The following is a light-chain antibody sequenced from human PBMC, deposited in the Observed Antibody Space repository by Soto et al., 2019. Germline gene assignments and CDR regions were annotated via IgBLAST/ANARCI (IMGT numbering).Light chain of an antibody. V-gene: IGKV1-5*03. J-gene: IGKJ1*01. Sequence: DIQLTQTPSTLSASVGDEVTITCRASQTISRWLAWYQQKPGRAPKLLIYEASSLESGVPSRFSGRGSETDFALTISSLQPDDFATYYCQHYGGMWTFGQGTKVDIK. CDR3: QHYGGMWT. CDR1: QTISRW. CDR2: EAS.